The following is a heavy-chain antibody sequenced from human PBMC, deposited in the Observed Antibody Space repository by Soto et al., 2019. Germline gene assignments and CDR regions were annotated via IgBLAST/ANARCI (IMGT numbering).Heavy chain of an antibody. V-gene: IGHV3-66*01. J-gene: IGHJ6*03. CDR1: GFTVSSNY. CDR2: IYSGGST. CDR3: ARDTVEEWLVRMRYYYYYMDV. Sequence: GGSLRLSCAASGFTVSSNYMSWVRQAPGKGLEWVSVIYSGGSTYYADYVKGRFTISRDNSKNTLYLQMNSLRAEDTAVYYCARDTVEEWLVRMRYYYYYMDVWGKGTTVTVSS. D-gene: IGHD6-19*01.